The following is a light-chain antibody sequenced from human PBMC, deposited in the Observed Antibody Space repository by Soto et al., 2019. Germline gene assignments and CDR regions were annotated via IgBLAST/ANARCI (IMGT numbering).Light chain of an antibody. Sequence: QSVLTQPPSASGTPGQRVTISCSGSSSNIGSYYVYWYQQLPGTAPKLLIYRNNQRPSWVPARCSASKSGTSASLAIGGLRSDDEADYYCAAWYDSLGAPVFGAGTKVTVL. CDR3: AAWYDSLGAPV. V-gene: IGLV1-47*01. CDR1: SSNIGSYY. J-gene: IGLJ1*01. CDR2: RNN.